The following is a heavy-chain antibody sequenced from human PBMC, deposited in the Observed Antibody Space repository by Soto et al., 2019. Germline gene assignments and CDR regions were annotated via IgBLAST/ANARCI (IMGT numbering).Heavy chain of an antibody. J-gene: IGHJ4*02. CDR3: ARDRDDYGSGNYYNRIDF. V-gene: IGHV1-69*01. CDR1: GGIFSTYA. Sequence: QVQLVQSGAEVKKPGSSVKVSCKASGGIFSTYAISWLRQAPGQGLEWMGGIIPIFGTPNYAQRFQGRVTITADESTSTAYMELCRLRFEDTAVYYCARDRDDYGSGNYYNRIDFWGQGTLVTVSS. D-gene: IGHD3-10*01. CDR2: IIPIFGTP.